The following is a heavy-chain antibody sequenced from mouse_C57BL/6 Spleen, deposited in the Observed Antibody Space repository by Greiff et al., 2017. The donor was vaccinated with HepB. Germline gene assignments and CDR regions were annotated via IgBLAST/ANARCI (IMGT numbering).Heavy chain of an antibody. Sequence: QVQLQQPGAELVRPGSSVKLSCKASGYTFTSYWMDWVKQRPGQGLEWIGNIYPSDSETNYNQKFKDKATLTVDKSSSTAYMQLSSLTSEDSAVDYCERLGLLRYFEYWGQGTTVTVSS. CDR1: GYTFTSYW. V-gene: IGHV1-61*01. CDR3: ERLGLLRYFEY. D-gene: IGHD1-1*01. CDR2: IYPSDSET. J-gene: IGHJ2*01.